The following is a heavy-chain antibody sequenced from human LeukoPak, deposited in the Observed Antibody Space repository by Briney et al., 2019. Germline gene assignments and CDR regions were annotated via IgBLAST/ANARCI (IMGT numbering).Heavy chain of an antibody. CDR3: ARDGPQFWFGELLLDY. CDR1: GFTFSSYS. Sequence: GGSLRLSCAASGFTFSSYSMNWVRQAPGKGLEWVSYISSSSSTIYYADSVKGRFTISRDNAKNSLYLQMNSLRAEDTAVYYCARDGPQFWFGELLLDYWGQGTLVTVSS. CDR2: ISSSSSTI. J-gene: IGHJ4*02. D-gene: IGHD3-10*01. V-gene: IGHV3-48*01.